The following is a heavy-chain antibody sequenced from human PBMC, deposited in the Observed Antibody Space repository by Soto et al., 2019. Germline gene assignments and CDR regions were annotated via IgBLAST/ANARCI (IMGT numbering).Heavy chain of an antibody. J-gene: IGHJ5*02. CDR3: ARLDYDFWSGYYTGGSFWFDP. CDR1: GYTFTSYD. V-gene: IGHV1-8*01. CDR2: MNPNSGNT. D-gene: IGHD3-3*01. Sequence: ASVKVSCKASGYTFTSYDINWVRQATGQGLEWMGWMNPNSGNTGYAQKFQGRVTMTRNTSISTAYMELSSLRSEDTAVYYCARLDYDFWSGYYTGGSFWFDPWGQGTLVTVSS.